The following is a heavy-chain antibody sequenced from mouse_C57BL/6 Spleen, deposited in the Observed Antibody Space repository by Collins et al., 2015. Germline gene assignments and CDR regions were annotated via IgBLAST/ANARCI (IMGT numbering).Heavy chain of an antibody. CDR3: ARHGYGGAWFAY. CDR1: GYPITSDYA. CDR2: ISYSGST. J-gene: IGHJ3*01. D-gene: IGHD2-2*01. V-gene: IGHV3-2*02. Sequence: DVQLQESGPGLVKPSQSLSLTCTVTGYPITSDYAWNWIRQFPGNKLEWMGYISYSGSTSYNPSLKSRISITRDTSKNQFFLQLNSVTTEDTATYYCARHGYGGAWFAYWGQGTLVTVSA.